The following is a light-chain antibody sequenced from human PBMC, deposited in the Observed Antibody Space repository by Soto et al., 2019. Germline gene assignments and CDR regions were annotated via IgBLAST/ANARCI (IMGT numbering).Light chain of an antibody. CDR2: DAS. Sequence: EIVLTQSPATLSLSPGERATLSCRASQKISSFLGWYQQRRGQAPRLLIYDASSRATDIPARVSGGGSWTGFTLTISSLETADCALYYCKHQHYWLLTFGQGTKL. V-gene: IGKV3-11*01. CDR1: QKISSF. CDR3: KHQHYWLLT. J-gene: IGKJ2*01.